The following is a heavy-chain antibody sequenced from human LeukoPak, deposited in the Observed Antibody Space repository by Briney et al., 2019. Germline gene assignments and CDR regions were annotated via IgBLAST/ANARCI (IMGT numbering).Heavy chain of an antibody. Sequence: GASVKVSCKASGYTFSQYGISWVRQAPGQGLEWMGSISPFNGYTNYLQKIEGRVTLTTDTFTSTVYMEMRSLRSDDTAVYYCLRDRGILSGYYDWAPDYWGQGTPVTVYS. CDR2: ISPFNGYT. CDR3: LRDRGILSGYYDWAPDY. J-gene: IGHJ4*02. V-gene: IGHV1-18*04. CDR1: GYTFSQYG. D-gene: IGHD3-9*01.